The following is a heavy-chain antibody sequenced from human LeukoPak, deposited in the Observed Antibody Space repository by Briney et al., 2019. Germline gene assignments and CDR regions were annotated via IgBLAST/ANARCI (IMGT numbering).Heavy chain of an antibody. D-gene: IGHD1-26*01. CDR3: ARDYGELHNFDY. CDR1: GGSISSGSYY. J-gene: IGHJ4*02. V-gene: IGHV4-61*02. Sequence: PSQTLSLTCTVSGGSISSGSYYWSWTRQPAGKGLEWIGRIYTSGSTNYNPSLKSQVTISVDTSKNQFSLKLSSVTAADTAVYYCARDYGELHNFDYWGQGTLVTVSS. CDR2: IYTSGST.